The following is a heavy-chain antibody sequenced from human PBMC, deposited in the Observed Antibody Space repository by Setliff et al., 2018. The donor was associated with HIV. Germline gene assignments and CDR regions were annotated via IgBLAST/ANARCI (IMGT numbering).Heavy chain of an antibody. Sequence: SETLSLTCTVSGGSISSYYWSWIRQPPGKGLEWIGYIYYSGSTNYKPSLKSRVTISVDTSKNQYSLKLRSVTAADTAMYYCARDAVRSKDWFDPWGPGILVTVSS. CDR1: GGSISSYY. D-gene: IGHD4-17*01. J-gene: IGHJ5*02. CDR2: IYYSGST. V-gene: IGHV4-59*12. CDR3: ARDAVRSKDWFDP.